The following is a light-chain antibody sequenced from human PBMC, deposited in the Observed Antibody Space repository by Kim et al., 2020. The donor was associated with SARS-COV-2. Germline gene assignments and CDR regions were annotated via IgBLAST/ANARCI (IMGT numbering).Light chain of an antibody. CDR2: GAS. J-gene: IGKJ2*01. Sequence: SSSPEESATLSCRASQSVTSKLPWYQHKPGQAPRLLIYGASTRATGIPATFSGSGSGTEFTLTISSLQSEDFAVYYCQQYNDWPYTFGQGTKLEI. V-gene: IGKV3-15*01. CDR3: QQYNDWPYT. CDR1: QSVTSK.